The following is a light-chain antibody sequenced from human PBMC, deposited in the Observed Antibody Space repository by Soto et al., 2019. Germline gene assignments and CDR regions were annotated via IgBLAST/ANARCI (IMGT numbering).Light chain of an antibody. Sequence: AIQLTQSPSSLSASLGDRVTMACRASQGIRNDLGWYQQKPGKAPKLLIYDASSLESGVPSRFSGSGSGTEFTLTISSLQPEDFATYYCQQLNSYPRTFGGGTKVDI. J-gene: IGKJ4*01. CDR2: DAS. CDR1: QGIRND. CDR3: QQLNSYPRT. V-gene: IGKV1-13*02.